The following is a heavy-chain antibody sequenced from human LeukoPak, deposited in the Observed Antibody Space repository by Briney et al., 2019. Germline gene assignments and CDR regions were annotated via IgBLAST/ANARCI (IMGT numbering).Heavy chain of an antibody. D-gene: IGHD3-22*01. Sequence: PSETLSLTCTVSGGSISSYYWSWIRQPAGKGLEWIRRIYTSGSTNYNPSLKSRVTMSVDTSKNQFSLKLSSVTAADTAVYYCARGLEYYYDSSGYYYWGQGTLVTVSS. J-gene: IGHJ4*02. V-gene: IGHV4-4*07. CDR2: IYTSGST. CDR3: ARGLEYYYDSSGYYY. CDR1: GGSISSYY.